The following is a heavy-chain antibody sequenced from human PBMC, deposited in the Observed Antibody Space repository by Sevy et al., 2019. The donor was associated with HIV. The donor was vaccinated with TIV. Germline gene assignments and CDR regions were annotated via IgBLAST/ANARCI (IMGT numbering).Heavy chain of an antibody. V-gene: IGHV3-33*01. CDR1: GFTFSTYG. CDR3: ARDWDSMIVGGLDV. J-gene: IGHJ6*02. CDR2: IWYDGSNK. D-gene: IGHD3-22*01. Sequence: GGSLRLSCAASGFTFSTYGMHWVRQAPGKGLEWVAVIWYDGSNKYYADSVKGRFTISRDNSKNTLFLQVNSLRTEDTAVYYCARDWDSMIVGGLDVWGQGTTVTVSS.